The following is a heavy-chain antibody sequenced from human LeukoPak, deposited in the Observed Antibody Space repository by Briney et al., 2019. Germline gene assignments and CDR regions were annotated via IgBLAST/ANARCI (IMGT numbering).Heavy chain of an antibody. CDR1: GFAFSTYS. Sequence: GGSLRLSCAASGFAFSTYSVHWVRQAPGKGLEWVSAISGSGGSTYYADPVKGRFTISRDNAKNSLYLQMNSLRAEDTAVYYCARDLGGSYDAWGQGTLVTVSS. J-gene: IGHJ5*02. CDR3: ARDLGGSYDA. V-gene: IGHV3-21*04. D-gene: IGHD1-26*01. CDR2: ISGSGGST.